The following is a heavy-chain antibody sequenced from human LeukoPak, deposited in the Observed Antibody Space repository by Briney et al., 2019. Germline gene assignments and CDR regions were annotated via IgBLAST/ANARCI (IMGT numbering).Heavy chain of an antibody. D-gene: IGHD3-3*01. J-gene: IGHJ4*02. CDR3: ASYDFWSGYYGY. CDR1: GGSISSYY. CDR2: IYYSGST. V-gene: IGHV4-59*01. Sequence: SETLSLTCTVSGGSISSYYWSWIRQPPGKGLEWIGYIYYSGSTNYNPSLKSRVTILVDTSKNQFSLKLSSVTAADTAVYYCASYDFWSGYYGYWGQGTLVTVSS.